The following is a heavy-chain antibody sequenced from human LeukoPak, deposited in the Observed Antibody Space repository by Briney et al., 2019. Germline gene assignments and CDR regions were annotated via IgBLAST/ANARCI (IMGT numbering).Heavy chain of an antibody. D-gene: IGHD6-13*01. CDR1: GFTFSSYA. J-gene: IGHJ5*02. V-gene: IGHV3-23*01. CDR2: ISGSGGST. Sequence: GGSLRLSCAASGFTFSSYAMSWVRQAPGKGLEWVSAISGSGGSTYYADSVKGRFTISRDNSKNTLYLQMNSLRAEDTAVYYCARGRYSSSWRPNWFDPWGQGTLVTVSS. CDR3: ARGRYSSSWRPNWFDP.